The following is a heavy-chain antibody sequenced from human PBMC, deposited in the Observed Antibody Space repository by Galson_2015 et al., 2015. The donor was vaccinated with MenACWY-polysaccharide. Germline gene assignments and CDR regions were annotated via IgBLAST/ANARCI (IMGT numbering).Heavy chain of an antibody. CDR3: ARDGEDNYSSGWSGTDAFDI. J-gene: IGHJ3*02. Sequence: SLRLSCAASGFTFSSHGMHWVRQAPGKGLEWVAVIWYDGSNKYYADTVKGRFTISRDNSKNTLYLQMNSLRAEDTAVYYCARDGEDNYSSGWSGTDAFDIWGQGTMVTVSS. V-gene: IGHV3-33*01. CDR2: IWYDGSNK. CDR1: GFTFSSHG. D-gene: IGHD6-19*01.